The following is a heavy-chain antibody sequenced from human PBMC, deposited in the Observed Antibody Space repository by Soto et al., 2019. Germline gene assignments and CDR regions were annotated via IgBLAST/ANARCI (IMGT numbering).Heavy chain of an antibody. CDR1: GFSLSTYG. Sequence: GGSLRLSFGVSGFSLSTYGMHWVRQVPGKGLEWVSVISYDESRTYYAYSVKGRFTISEDISKNTLFLQMKNLRTEDTAVYYCAKGLGVVLPSEMARYYGMYXWGLGTTVTVS. V-gene: IGHV3-30*18. J-gene: IGHJ6*02. D-gene: IGHD3-16*01. CDR2: ISYDESRT. CDR3: AKGLGVVLPSEMARYYGMYX.